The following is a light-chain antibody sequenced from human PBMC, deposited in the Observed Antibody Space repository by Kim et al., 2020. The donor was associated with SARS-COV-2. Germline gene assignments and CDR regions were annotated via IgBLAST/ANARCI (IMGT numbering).Light chain of an antibody. V-gene: IGKV1-33*01. CDR2: DAS. CDR1: QDVSSY. CDR3: QQYDNPYA. Sequence: DIQMTQSPCSLSASVGDRVTITCQASQDVSSYLNWYQQKPGKAPKLLIYDASNLETAVPSRFSGSGSGTDFTFTISSLQPKDSATYYCQQYDNPYAFGQGTKLEI. J-gene: IGKJ2*01.